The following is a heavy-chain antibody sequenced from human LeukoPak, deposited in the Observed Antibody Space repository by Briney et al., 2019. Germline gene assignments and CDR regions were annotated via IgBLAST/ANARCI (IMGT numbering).Heavy chain of an antibody. J-gene: IGHJ4*02. D-gene: IGHD2-2*02. Sequence: ASVKVSCKASGGTFSSYAISWVRQAPGQGLEWMGWIRPNSGGTKYAQNFQGRVTMTWDTSISTAYMDLSSLKSDDTAVYFCVRGCYSTTCYTNAFDSWGQGTLVTVSS. CDR3: VRGCYSTTCYTNAFDS. CDR1: GGTFSSYA. V-gene: IGHV1-2*02. CDR2: IRPNSGGT.